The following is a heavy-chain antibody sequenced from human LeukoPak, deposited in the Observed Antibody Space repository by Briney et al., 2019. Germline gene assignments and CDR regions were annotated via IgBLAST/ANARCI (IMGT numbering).Heavy chain of an antibody. J-gene: IGHJ4*02. CDR3: ARTSGDPFDY. CDR1: GFPFSTYW. V-gene: IGHV3-7*01. CDR2: INEDGGEK. Sequence: QSGGPLRLSCAASGFPFSTYWMSWVRQAPGKGLEWVANINEDGGEKYYADSVKGRFTISRDNARNSLYVQMNNLRAEDTAVYYCARTSGDPFDYWGQGTLVAVSS. D-gene: IGHD4-17*01.